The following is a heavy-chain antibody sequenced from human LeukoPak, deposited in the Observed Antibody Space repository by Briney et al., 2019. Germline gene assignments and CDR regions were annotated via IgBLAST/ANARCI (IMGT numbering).Heavy chain of an antibody. CDR2: IYYSGTT. J-gene: IGHJ4*02. D-gene: IGHD1-26*01. V-gene: IGHV4-59*01. CDR1: GGSISSSY. Sequence: SETLSLTCTASGGSISSSYWNWIRQPPGKGLEWIGYIYYSGTTNYNPSLKSRVTISVDTSKNLFSLKLSSVTAADTAVYYCARKRVGATDFDYWGQGTLVTVSS. CDR3: ARKRVGATDFDY.